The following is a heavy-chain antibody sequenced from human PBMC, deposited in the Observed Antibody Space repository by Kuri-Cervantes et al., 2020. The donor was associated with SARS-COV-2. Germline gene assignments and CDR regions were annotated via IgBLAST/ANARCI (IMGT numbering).Heavy chain of an antibody. CDR2: ISGSGGST. CDR3: AKSHSAWGGVVILLADAFDI. V-gene: IGHV3-23*01. CDR1: GFTFSNYA. J-gene: IGHJ3*02. Sequence: GESLKISFAASGFTFSNYAIHWVRQAPGKGLEWVSAISGSGGSTYYADSVKGRFTISRDNSKNTLYLQMNSLRAEDTAVYYCAKSHSAWGGVVILLADAFDIWGQGTMVTVSS. D-gene: IGHD3-3*01.